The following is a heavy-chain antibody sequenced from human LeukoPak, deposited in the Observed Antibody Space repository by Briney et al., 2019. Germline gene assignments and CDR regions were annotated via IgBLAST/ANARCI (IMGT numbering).Heavy chain of an antibody. J-gene: IGHJ6*02. CDR2: INHSGST. D-gene: IGHD4-11*01. CDR1: GGSFTGYY. Sequence: KPSETLSLTCAVYGGSFTGYYWSWTRQPPGTGLEWIGEINHSGSTNYNPSLKSRVTISVDTSKNQFSLKLSSMTAADTAVYYCARSQLQLDYYGMDVWGQGTTVTVSS. CDR3: ARSQLQLDYYGMDV. V-gene: IGHV4-34*01.